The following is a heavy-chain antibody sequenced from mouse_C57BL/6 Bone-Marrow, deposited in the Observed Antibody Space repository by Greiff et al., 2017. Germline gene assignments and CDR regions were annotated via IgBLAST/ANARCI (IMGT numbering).Heavy chain of an antibody. D-gene: IGHD2-4*01. CDR3: ARSYDWYPSEFAY. CDR2: IDPNNGGT. Sequence: EVQLKESGPELVKPGASVKMSCKASGYTFTDYYMHWVKQSPGQSLEWIGYIDPNNGGTSYNQKFKGKATLTVNKSSSPAYMELRSLTSTDSAVYDCARSYDWYPSEFAYWGQGTLVTVSA. V-gene: IGHV1-22*01. CDR1: GYTFTDYY. J-gene: IGHJ3*01.